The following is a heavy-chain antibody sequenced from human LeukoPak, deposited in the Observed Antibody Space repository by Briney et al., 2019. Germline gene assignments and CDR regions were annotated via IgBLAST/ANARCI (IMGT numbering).Heavy chain of an antibody. V-gene: IGHV3-15*01. CDR2: IKSKIDGGTT. Sequence: GGSLRLSCAASGFTFSKAWMSWVRQAPGKGLEWVGRIKSKIDGGTTDYAAPVKGRFTISRDDSKNTVFVQMNSLQMEDTAVYYCTTVGYCTNGECYGFDYWGQGTLVTVSS. J-gene: IGHJ4*02. CDR1: GFTFSKAW. D-gene: IGHD2-8*01. CDR3: TTVGYCTNGECYGFDY.